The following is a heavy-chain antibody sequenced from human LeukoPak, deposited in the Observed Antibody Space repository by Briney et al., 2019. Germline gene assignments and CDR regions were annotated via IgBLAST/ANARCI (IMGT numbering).Heavy chain of an antibody. V-gene: IGHV3-9*01. CDR3: AKGTLYTSGLDY. Sequence: GGSLRLSCAASGFTFDDYAMHWVRQAPGKGLEWVSGISWNSGSIGYADSVKGRFTISRDNAKNSLHLQMNSLRAEDTALYYCAKGTLYTSGLDYWGQGTLVTVSS. CDR1: GFTFDDYA. CDR2: ISWNSGSI. D-gene: IGHD3-10*01. J-gene: IGHJ4*02.